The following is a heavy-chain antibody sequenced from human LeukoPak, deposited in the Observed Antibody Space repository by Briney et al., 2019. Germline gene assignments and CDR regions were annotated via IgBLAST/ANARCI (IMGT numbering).Heavy chain of an antibody. CDR1: GFTFSSYA. V-gene: IGHV3-23*01. CDR2: ISGSGGST. Sequence: QTGGSLRLSCAASGFTFSSYAMSWVRQAPGKGLEWVSAISGSGGSTYYADSVKGRFTISRDNSKNTLYLQMNSLRAEGTAVYYCAKKDNSGYYYWDWGQGTLVTVSS. D-gene: IGHD3-22*01. CDR3: AKKDNSGYYYWD. J-gene: IGHJ4*02.